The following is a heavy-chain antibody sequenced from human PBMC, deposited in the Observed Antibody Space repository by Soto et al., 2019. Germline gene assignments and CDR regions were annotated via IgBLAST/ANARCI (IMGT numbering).Heavy chain of an antibody. J-gene: IGHJ4*02. Sequence: QVQLVESGGGVVQPGRSLRLSCAASGFTFSIYGMHWVRQAPGKGLEWVAVISYDGSNKYYADSVKGRFTISRDNSKNTLYLQMNSLRAEDTAVYYCAKAKGVMIFGVVNTYFDYWGQGTLVTVSS. D-gene: IGHD3-3*01. CDR1: GFTFSIYG. CDR3: AKAKGVMIFGVVNTYFDY. CDR2: ISYDGSNK. V-gene: IGHV3-30*18.